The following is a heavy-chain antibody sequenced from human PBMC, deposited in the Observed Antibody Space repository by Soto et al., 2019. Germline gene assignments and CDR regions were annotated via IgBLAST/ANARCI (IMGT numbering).Heavy chain of an antibody. CDR3: AAPRTDGYKVPDPSTYYYYGLDV. J-gene: IGHJ6*02. Sequence: RASVKVSCKASGGSFSTYAISRVRQAPGQGLEWMGGIIPIFGTPNYAQKFQGRVTITADRSTSTAYLELNSLRSEDTAVYYCAAPRTDGYKVPDPSTYYYYGLDVWGQGTTVTVSS. D-gene: IGHD5-12*01. CDR1: GGSFSTYA. V-gene: IGHV1-69*06. CDR2: IIPIFGTP.